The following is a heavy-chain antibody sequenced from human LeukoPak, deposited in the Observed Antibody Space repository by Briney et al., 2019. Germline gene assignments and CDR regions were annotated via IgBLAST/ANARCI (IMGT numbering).Heavy chain of an antibody. J-gene: IGHJ6*02. V-gene: IGHV3-48*02. Sequence: GGSLRLSCAASGFTFSSYSMNWVRQAPGKGLEWVSYISSSSSTIYYADSVKGRFTISRDNAKNSLYLQMNSLRDEDTAVYYCAKVRPGLTVTTSYYGMDVWGQGTTVTVSS. CDR2: ISSSSSTI. D-gene: IGHD4-11*01. CDR1: GFTFSSYS. CDR3: AKVRPGLTVTTSYYGMDV.